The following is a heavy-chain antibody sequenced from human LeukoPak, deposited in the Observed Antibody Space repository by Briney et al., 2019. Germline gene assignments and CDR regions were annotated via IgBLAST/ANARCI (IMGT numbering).Heavy chain of an antibody. CDR1: GGSISSYY. D-gene: IGHD3-9*01. V-gene: IGHV4-59*01. J-gene: IGHJ4*02. Sequence: SETLSLTCTVSGGSISSYYWSWIRQPPGKGLEWIGYIYYSGSTNYNPSLKSRVTISVDTSKNQFSLKLSSVTAADTAVYYCARGYYDILTGYYKVFDYWGQGTLVTVSS. CDR2: IYYSGST. CDR3: ARGYYDILTGYYKVFDY.